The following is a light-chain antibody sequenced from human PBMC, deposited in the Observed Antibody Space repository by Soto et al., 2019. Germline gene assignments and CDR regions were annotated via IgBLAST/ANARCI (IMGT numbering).Light chain of an antibody. J-gene: IGKJ4*01. CDR3: QPYGSSPLT. Sequence: EIVLTQSPGTLSLSPGERATLSCRASQSVSSSYLAWYQQKPGQAPRLLIYGASSRATGIPDRFSGSGSGTDFTLTISRLEPDDFAVYYCQPYGSSPLTVGGGTKVEIK. V-gene: IGKV3-20*01. CDR2: GAS. CDR1: QSVSSSY.